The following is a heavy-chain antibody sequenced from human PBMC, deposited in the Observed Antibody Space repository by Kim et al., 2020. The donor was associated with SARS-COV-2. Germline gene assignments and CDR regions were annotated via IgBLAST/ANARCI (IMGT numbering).Heavy chain of an antibody. D-gene: IGHD1-7*01. CDR2: IWYDGSNK. V-gene: IGHV3-33*01. CDR3: ARDSAGTTQYYYGMDV. Sequence: GGSLRLSCAASGFTFSSYGMHWVRQAPGKGLEWVAVIWYDGSNKYYADSVKGRFTISRDNSKNTLYLQMNSLRAEDTAVYYCARDSAGTTQYYYGMDVWGQGTTVTVSS. CDR1: GFTFSSYG. J-gene: IGHJ6*02.